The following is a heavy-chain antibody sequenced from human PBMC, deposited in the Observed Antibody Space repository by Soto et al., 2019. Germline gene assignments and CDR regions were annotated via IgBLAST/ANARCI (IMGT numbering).Heavy chain of an antibody. J-gene: IGHJ6*02. CDR2: ISTDNGNT. CDR3: AKSKAVPRTARDYYYGMDV. D-gene: IGHD4-4*01. Sequence: QVQLVQSGAEVKKPGASVKVSCRTSGYTFTSYGISWVRQAPGQGLEWMGWISTDNGNTHYVQKLQGRVARTTDTSTNTPYMEVRSLRSDDTAVYYCAKSKAVPRTARDYYYGMDVWGQGTTVTVSS. V-gene: IGHV1-18*04. CDR1: GYTFTSYG.